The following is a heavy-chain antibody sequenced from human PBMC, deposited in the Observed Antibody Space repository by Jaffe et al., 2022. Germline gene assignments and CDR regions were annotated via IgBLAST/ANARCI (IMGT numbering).Heavy chain of an antibody. CDR2: IRYDGSNK. D-gene: IGHD3-22*01. CDR3: AKDPFFYYDSSGYYYLDY. J-gene: IGHJ4*02. Sequence: QVQLVESGGGVVQPGGSLRLSCAASGFTFSSYGMHWVRQAPGKGLEWVAFIRYDGSNKYYADSVKGRFTISRDNSKNTLYLQMNSLRAEDTAVYYCAKDPFFYYDSSGYYYLDYWGQGTLVTVSS. CDR1: GFTFSSYG. V-gene: IGHV3-30*02.